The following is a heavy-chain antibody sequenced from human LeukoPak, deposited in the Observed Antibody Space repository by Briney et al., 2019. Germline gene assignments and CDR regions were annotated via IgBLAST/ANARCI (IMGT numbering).Heavy chain of an antibody. V-gene: IGHV4-34*01. J-gene: IGHJ3*02. Sequence: GSLRLSCAASGFTFSSYSMNWVRQPPGKGLEWIGEINHSGSTNYNPSLKSRVTISVDTSKNQFSLKLSSVTAADTAVYYCARDTAGPWSPSAFDIWGQGTMVTVSS. D-gene: IGHD2-15*01. CDR1: GFTFSSYS. CDR2: INHSGST. CDR3: ARDTAGPWSPSAFDI.